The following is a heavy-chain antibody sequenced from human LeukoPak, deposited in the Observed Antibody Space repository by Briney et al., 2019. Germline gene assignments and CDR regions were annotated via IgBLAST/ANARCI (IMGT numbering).Heavy chain of an antibody. D-gene: IGHD4-23*01. CDR1: GFTFSSYS. CDR2: ISSSSSYI. Sequence: GGSLRLSCAASGFTFSSYSMDWVRQAPGKGLEWVSSISSSSSYIYYADSVKGRFTISRDNAKNSLYLQMNSLRAEDTAVYHCARGREVTLYYFDYWGQGTLVTVSS. V-gene: IGHV3-21*01. CDR3: ARGREVTLYYFDY. J-gene: IGHJ4*02.